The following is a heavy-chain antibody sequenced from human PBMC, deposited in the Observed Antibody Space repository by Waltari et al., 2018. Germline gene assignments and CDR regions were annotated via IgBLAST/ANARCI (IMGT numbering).Heavy chain of an antibody. CDR2: IDWDDDK. CDR3: ARIIRGDYDFWSGDSYYYYYGMDV. V-gene: IGHV2-70*01. Sequence: QVTLRESGPALVKPTQTLTLTCTFSGFSLSTSGMCVSWIRQPPGKALEWLALIDWDDDKYYSTSLKTRLTISKDTSKNQVILTMTNMDPVDTATYYCARIIRGDYDFWSGDSYYYYYGMDVWGQGTTVTVSS. D-gene: IGHD3-3*01. CDR1: GFSLSTSGMC. J-gene: IGHJ6*02.